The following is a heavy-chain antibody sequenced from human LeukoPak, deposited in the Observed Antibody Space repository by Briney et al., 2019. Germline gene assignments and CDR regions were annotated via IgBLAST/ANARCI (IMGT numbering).Heavy chain of an antibody. CDR1: GFNFNDAW. J-gene: IGHJ4*02. V-gene: IGHV3-15*01. D-gene: IGHD4-11*01. Sequence: GGSLRLSCEGSGFNFNDAWMSWIRQAPGKGLEWVDRVRTTAEGETTDYAAPVRGRFIISRDDSKNMVFLQMNRLETEDTAIYYCTAGLGKTDDDSWGQGTLVTVSS. CDR3: TAGLGKTDDDS. CDR2: VRTTAEGETT.